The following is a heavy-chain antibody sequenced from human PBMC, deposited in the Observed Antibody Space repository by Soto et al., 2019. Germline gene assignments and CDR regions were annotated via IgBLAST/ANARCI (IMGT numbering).Heavy chain of an antibody. CDR3: ARDGPDDYVWGSYRYTGLDY. CDR1: GGTFSSYA. CDR2: ISAYNGNT. V-gene: IGHV1-18*01. J-gene: IGHJ4*02. D-gene: IGHD3-16*02. Sequence: QVQLVQSGAEVKKPGSSVKVSCKASGGTFSSYAISWVRQAPGQGLEWMGGISAYNGNTNYAQKLQGRVTMTTDTSTSTAYMELRSLRSDDTAVYYCARDGPDDYVWGSYRYTGLDYWGQGTLVTVSS.